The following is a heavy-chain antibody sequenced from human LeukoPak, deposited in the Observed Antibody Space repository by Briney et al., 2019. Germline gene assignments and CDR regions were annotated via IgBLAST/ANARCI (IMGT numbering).Heavy chain of an antibody. CDR3: IKDMGFDLLKDAFHI. V-gene: IGHV3-9*01. D-gene: IGHD1-26*01. CDR2: ISWDSGSQ. CDR1: VFSLDDYA. J-gene: IGHJ3*02. Sequence: GRSLRLLCVGSVFSLDDYAMQCVRQVPGKGLEGVSSISWDSGSQAYADSVKGRFTISRDNAKNSLFLEMNSLRPEDTAFYYCIKDMGFDLLKDAFHIWGQGTLVTVSS.